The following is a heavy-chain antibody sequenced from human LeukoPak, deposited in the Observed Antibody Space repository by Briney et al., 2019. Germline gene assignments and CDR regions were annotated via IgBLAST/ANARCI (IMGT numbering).Heavy chain of an antibody. CDR3: AKDRMTTVPSYYHHFGMDV. D-gene: IGHD4-11*01. V-gene: IGHV3-30*18. J-gene: IGHJ6*02. CDR2: ISYDGSNE. CDR1: GFTFRSYG. Sequence: GGSLRLSCAASGFTFRSYGMHWVRQAPGKGLEWVAIISYDGSNEYHADSVKGRFTISRDNSKNTMYLQMNSLRVEDTAVYFCAKDRMTTVPSYYHHFGMDVWGQGTTVTVSS.